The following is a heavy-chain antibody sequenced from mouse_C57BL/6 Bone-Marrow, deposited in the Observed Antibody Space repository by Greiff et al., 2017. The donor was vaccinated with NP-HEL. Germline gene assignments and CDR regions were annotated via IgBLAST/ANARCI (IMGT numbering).Heavy chain of an antibody. Sequence: VQLKESGPGLVKPSQSLSLTCSVTGYSITSGYYWNWIRRFPGNKLEWVGSISYDGSNNYRPSLKNRISITRDTSKNQFFLKLNSVTAEDTATYYCARAYGDYLDYWGQGTTLTVSS. CDR3: ARAYGDYLDY. J-gene: IGHJ2*01. CDR2: ISYDGSN. V-gene: IGHV3-6*01. D-gene: IGHD1-1*02. CDR1: GYSITSGYY.